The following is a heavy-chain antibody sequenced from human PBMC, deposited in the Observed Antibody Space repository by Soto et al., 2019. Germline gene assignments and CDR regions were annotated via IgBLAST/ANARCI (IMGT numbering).Heavy chain of an antibody. CDR2: IIPILGIA. CDR3: AREPISESRRNWFDP. CDR1: GGTFRSYT. D-gene: IGHD1-26*01. V-gene: IGHV1-69*02. Sequence: ASVKASCKASGGTFRSYTISWVRQAPGQGLEWMGRIIPILGIANYAQKFQGRVTITADKSTSTAYMELSSLRSEDTAVYYCAREPISESRRNWFDPWGQGTLVTVSS. J-gene: IGHJ5*02.